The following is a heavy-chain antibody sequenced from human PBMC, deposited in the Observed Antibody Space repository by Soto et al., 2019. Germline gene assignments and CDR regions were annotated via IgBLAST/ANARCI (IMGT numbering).Heavy chain of an antibody. V-gene: IGHV1-46*01. CDR2: INPSGGST. CDR1: GYTFTSYY. CDR3: ARDLGAPNDFWSGYYDY. J-gene: IGHJ4*02. D-gene: IGHD3-3*01. Sequence: ASVKVSCKASGYTFTSYYMHWVRQAPGQGLEWMGIINPSGGSTSYAQKFQGRVTMTRDTSTSTVYMELSSLRSEDTAVYYCARDLGAPNDFWSGYYDYWGQGTLVTVSS.